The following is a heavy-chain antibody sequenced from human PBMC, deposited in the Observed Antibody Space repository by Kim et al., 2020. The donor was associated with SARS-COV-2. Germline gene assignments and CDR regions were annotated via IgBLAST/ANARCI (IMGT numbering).Heavy chain of an antibody. CDR3: ARHLDASDPFYTLAY. CDR2: IYYTGTP. CDR1: GASIDSLF. Sequence: SETLSLTCSVSGASIDSLFWGWVRQTPEKGLEWIASIYYTGTPHYNPSLMSRVAISLDKSMNRFSLRLTSVTAADTATYFCARHLDASDPFYTLAYWGQG. D-gene: IGHD3-16*01. V-gene: IGHV4-59*08. J-gene: IGHJ4*02.